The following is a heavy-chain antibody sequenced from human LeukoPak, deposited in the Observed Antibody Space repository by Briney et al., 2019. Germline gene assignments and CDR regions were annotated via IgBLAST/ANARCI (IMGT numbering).Heavy chain of an antibody. Sequence: SETLSLTCTVSGGPISSYYWSWIRQPPGKGLEWIGYIYYSGSTNYNPSLKSRVTISVDTSKNQFSLKLSSVTAADTAVYYCARDGVGGWLDYWGQGTLVTVSS. CDR1: GGPISSYY. D-gene: IGHD6-19*01. J-gene: IGHJ4*01. V-gene: IGHV4-59*01. CDR3: ARDGVGGWLDY. CDR2: IYYSGST.